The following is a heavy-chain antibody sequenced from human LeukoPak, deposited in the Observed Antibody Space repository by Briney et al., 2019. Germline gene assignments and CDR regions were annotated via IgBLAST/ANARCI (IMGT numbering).Heavy chain of an antibody. Sequence: GGSLRLSCAASGFNFGDYGMTWVRQVPGKGLEWVSAINWNGGSTGYADSVKGRFTISRDNAKNSLYLQMNSLRVEDTALYYCAKLKTTMTTWDWFDPWGQGTLVTVSS. D-gene: IGHD4-17*01. CDR3: AKLKTTMTTWDWFDP. J-gene: IGHJ5*02. V-gene: IGHV3-20*04. CDR2: INWNGGST. CDR1: GFNFGDYG.